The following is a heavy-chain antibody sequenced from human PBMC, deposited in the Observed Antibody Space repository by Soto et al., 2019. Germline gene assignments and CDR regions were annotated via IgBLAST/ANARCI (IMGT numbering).Heavy chain of an antibody. D-gene: IGHD5-12*01. CDR1: GFTFSNYW. V-gene: IGHV3-7*05. CDR3: ARARRDGYPGYALDV. Sequence: EVQLVESGGGLVQPGGSLRLSCAASGFTFSNYWMTWVRRAPGTGLGWVANIRQDGRESSYVESVKGRFTVSRDNANKSLYLQMTSLRPDDTAVYYCARARRDGYPGYALDVWGQGTTVTVSS. CDR2: IRQDGRES. J-gene: IGHJ6*02.